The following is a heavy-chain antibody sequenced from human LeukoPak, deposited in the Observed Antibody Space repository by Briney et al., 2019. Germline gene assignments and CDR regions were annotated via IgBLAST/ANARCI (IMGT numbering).Heavy chain of an antibody. CDR1: GFSFSSYT. CDR3: AKLFSGSWGDFDS. V-gene: IGHV3-30*04. D-gene: IGHD6-13*01. Sequence: PGRSLRLSCPASGFSFSSYTLHWVRQAPGKGLEGVAVITYDGSNQNYADSVRGRFTISRDNSKNTLYLHMNSLRAEDTAVYHCAKLFSGSWGDFDSWGQGTLVTVSS. CDR2: ITYDGSNQ. J-gene: IGHJ4*02.